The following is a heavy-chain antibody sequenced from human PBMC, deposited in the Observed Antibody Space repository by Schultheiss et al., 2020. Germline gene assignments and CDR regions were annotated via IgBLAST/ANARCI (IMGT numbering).Heavy chain of an antibody. Sequence: GESLKISCKASGGTFSSYAISWVRQAPGQGLEWMGIINPSGGSTSYAQKFQGRVTMTRDTSTSTVYMELSSLRSEDTAVYYCARIYCGGDCSGLRYWGQGTLVTVSS. CDR3: ARIYCGGDCSGLRY. CDR1: GGTFSSYA. V-gene: IGHV1-46*01. D-gene: IGHD2-21*02. J-gene: IGHJ4*02. CDR2: INPSGGST.